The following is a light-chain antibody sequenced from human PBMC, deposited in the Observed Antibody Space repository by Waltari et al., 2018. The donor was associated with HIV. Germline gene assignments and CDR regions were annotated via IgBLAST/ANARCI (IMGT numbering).Light chain of an antibody. Sequence: QTVVTQEPSFSVSPGGTVTLTCGLRSGSFSSSYYPSCFQQTPGQAPRTLIYSTNSRSSGVPDRFSGSILGNKAALTITGAQADDESDYYCVLYMPSGIWVFGGGTKLTVL. CDR2: STN. CDR1: SGSFSSSYY. J-gene: IGLJ3*02. CDR3: VLYMPSGIWV. V-gene: IGLV8-61*01.